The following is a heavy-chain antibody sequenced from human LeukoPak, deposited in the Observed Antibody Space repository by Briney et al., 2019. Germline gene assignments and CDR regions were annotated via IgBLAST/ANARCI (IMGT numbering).Heavy chain of an antibody. Sequence: SVKVSCKASGGTFSSYAISWVRQAPGQGLEWMGGIIPIFGTASYAQKFQGRVTITADESTSTAYMELSSLRSEDTAVYYCARENRQKEYSSSSGGYYYYMDVWGKGTTVTVSS. V-gene: IGHV1-69*13. D-gene: IGHD6-6*01. CDR3: ARENRQKEYSSSSGGYYYYMDV. J-gene: IGHJ6*03. CDR1: GGTFSSYA. CDR2: IIPIFGTA.